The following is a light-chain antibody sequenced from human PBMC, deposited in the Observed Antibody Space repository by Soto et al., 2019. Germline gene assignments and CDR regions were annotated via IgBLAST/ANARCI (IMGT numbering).Light chain of an antibody. Sequence: EIVLTQSPSTLALSPGERATLSCRASQSVSSYLAWYQQKPGQAPRLLIYGASNRATGIPARFSGSGSGTDFTLTISSLEAEDSAVYYCLQRSNWLTFGGGTMVDIK. J-gene: IGKJ4*01. CDR1: QSVSSY. V-gene: IGKV3-11*01. CDR3: LQRSNWLT. CDR2: GAS.